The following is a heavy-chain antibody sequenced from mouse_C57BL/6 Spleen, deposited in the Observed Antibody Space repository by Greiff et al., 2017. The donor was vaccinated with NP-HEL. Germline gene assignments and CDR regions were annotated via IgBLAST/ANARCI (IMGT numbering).Heavy chain of an antibody. CDR2: IYPRSGNT. V-gene: IGHV1-81*01. CDR3: ARSKDSAY. CDR1: GYTFTSYG. Sequence: VKVVESGAELARPGASVKLSCKASGYTFTSYGISWVKQRTGQGLEWIGEIYPRSGNTYYNEKFKGKATLTADKSSSTAYMELRSLTSEDSAVYFCARSKDSAYWGQGTLVTVSA. J-gene: IGHJ3*01.